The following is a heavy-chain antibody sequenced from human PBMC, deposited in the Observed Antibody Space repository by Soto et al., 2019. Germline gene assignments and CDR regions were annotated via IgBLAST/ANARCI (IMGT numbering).Heavy chain of an antibody. CDR3: ARDQGASYYYGSGGGFDY. CDR2: IYYSGST. CDR1: GGSISSGGYY. D-gene: IGHD3-10*01. J-gene: IGHJ4*02. Sequence: QVQLQESGPGLVKPSQTLSLTCTVSGGSISSGGYYWSWIRQHPGKGLEWIGYIYYSGSTYYNPSHKSRVTISVDTSKNQFSLKLSSVTAADTAVYYCARDQGASYYYGSGGGFDYWGQGTLVTVSS. V-gene: IGHV4-31*03.